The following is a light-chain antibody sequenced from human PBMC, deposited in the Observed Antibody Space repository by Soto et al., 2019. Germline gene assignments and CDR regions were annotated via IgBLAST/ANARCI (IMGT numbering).Light chain of an antibody. CDR3: LLSYSGTNWV. Sequence: QAVVTQEPSLTVSPGGTVTLTCGSRTGAVTSGHYPYWFQQKPGQAPRTLIYDTTNKHSWTPARFSGSLLGGKAALTLAGAQSDDEADYYCLLSYSGTNWVFGGGTKVTVL. CDR2: DTT. J-gene: IGLJ3*02. V-gene: IGLV7-46*01. CDR1: TGAVTSGHY.